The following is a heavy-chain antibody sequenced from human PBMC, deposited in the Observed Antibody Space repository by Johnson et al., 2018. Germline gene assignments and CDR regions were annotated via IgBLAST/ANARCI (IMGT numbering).Heavy chain of an antibody. CDR1: GFTFSTFD. CDR3: AKGAAFDF. J-gene: IGHJ3*01. CDR2: ISGSSGRT. Sequence: VQLVESGGGLVQPGESLRLSCAASGFTFSTFDMRWGRQVPGKGLEGVSDISGSSGRTYYADSVKGRFTISKDNSKNTLYLQMDSLRADDTAVYYCAKGAAFDFWGQGTMVTVSS. V-gene: IGHV3-23*04.